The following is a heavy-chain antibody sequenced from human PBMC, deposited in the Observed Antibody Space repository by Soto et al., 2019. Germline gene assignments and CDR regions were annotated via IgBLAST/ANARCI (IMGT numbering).Heavy chain of an antibody. J-gene: IGHJ4*02. D-gene: IGHD4-17*01. V-gene: IGHV4-30-4*01. CDR2: IYYSGST. Sequence: PSETLSLTCTVSGGSISSGDYYWSWIRQPPGKGLEWIGYIYYSGSTYYNPSLKSRVTISVDTSKNQFSLKLSSVTAADTAVYYCARDDYGGNPFDYWGQGTLVTVSS. CDR3: ARDDYGGNPFDY. CDR1: GGSISSGDYY.